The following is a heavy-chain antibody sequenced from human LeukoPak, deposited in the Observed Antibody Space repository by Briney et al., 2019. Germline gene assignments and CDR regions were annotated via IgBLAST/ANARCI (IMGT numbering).Heavy chain of an antibody. J-gene: IGHJ4*02. CDR3: IVLAVAGTLGFDY. CDR2: ISSSSRTI. Sequence: PGGSLRLSRVGSGFTFSSYSMNWVRQAPGKGLEWVSYISSSSRTIYYADSVKGRFTISRDNAKNSLYLRMNSLRAEDTAVYYCIVLAVAGTLGFDYWGQGTLVTVSS. V-gene: IGHV3-48*01. D-gene: IGHD6-19*01. CDR1: GFTFSSYS.